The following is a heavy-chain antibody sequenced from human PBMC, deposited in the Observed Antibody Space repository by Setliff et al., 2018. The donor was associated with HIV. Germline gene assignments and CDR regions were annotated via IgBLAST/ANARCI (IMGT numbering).Heavy chain of an antibody. V-gene: IGHV1-3*01. CDR3: ARDGCDSNRCYVPSLQSRLSITKDPSENQVVLTMTNMDPVDTATYYCAHRRGGDRGTNNWFDP. J-gene: IGHJ5*02. CDR1: GGPFSSYS. Sequence: ASVKVSCKASGGPFSSYSITWVRQAPGQGLEWMGRINAGNGNTKYSQKFQGRVTITRDTSASTAYMELSSLRSEDTAVYYCARDGCDSNRCYVPSLQSRLSITKDPSENQVVLTMTNMDPVDTATYYCAHRRGGDRGTNNWFDPWGQGALVTVSS. CDR2: INAGNGNT. D-gene: IGHD2-2*01.